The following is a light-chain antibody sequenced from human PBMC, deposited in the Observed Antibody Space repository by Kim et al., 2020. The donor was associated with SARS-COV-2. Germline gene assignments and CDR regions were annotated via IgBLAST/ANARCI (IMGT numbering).Light chain of an antibody. CDR3: QHYRRFPYT. Sequence: ASVGDTVTITCRASQDSSTWLAWYQQKPGRAPKLLLYLASSLESGVPSRCSGSGSGTGFTLTISSLQPDDFATYYCQHYRRFPYTFGQGTKVDIK. CDR1: QDSSTW. CDR2: LAS. J-gene: IGKJ2*01. V-gene: IGKV1-5*03.